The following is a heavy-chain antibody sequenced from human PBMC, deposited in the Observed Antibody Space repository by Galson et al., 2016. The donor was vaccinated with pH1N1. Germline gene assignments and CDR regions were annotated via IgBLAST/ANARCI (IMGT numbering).Heavy chain of an antibody. D-gene: IGHD3-3*02. V-gene: IGHV3-48*04. Sequence: SLRLSCAASGFTFTTYSMSWVRQAPGKGLQWVAYINNRGNIMYYADSVKGRFTISRDNAKNSLYLQMNSLRAEDTAIYYCATDQAISVPPQLDFWGQGSLVTVSS. J-gene: IGHJ4*02. CDR3: ATDQAISVPPQLDF. CDR2: INNRGNIM. CDR1: GFTFTTYS.